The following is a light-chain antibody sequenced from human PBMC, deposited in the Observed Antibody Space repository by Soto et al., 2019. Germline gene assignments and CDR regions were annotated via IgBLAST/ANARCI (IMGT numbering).Light chain of an antibody. Sequence: EIVMTQSPVTLSVSPGERATLSCRASQSVGRNLAWCQQRPGQAPRLLSYDASTRADGIPARFTGSGSGTEFTLNITSPQSADFAVYYCQQYNGWPRTFRQGTQLAF. CDR3: QQYNGWPRT. J-gene: IGKJ2*02. CDR1: QSVGRN. V-gene: IGKV3-15*01. CDR2: DAS.